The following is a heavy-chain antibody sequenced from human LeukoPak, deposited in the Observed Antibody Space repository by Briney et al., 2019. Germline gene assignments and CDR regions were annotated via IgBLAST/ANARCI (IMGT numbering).Heavy chain of an antibody. CDR1: GFTFSSYS. CDR2: ISSSSSYI. J-gene: IGHJ5*02. CDR3: ARKTGTGGFDP. V-gene: IGHV3-21*01. Sequence: PGGSLRLSCAASGFTFSSYSMNWVRQAPGKGLEWVSSISSSSSYIYYADSVKGRFTISGDNAKNSLYLQMNSLRAEDTAVYYCARKTGTGGFDPWGQGTLVTVSS. D-gene: IGHD1-1*01.